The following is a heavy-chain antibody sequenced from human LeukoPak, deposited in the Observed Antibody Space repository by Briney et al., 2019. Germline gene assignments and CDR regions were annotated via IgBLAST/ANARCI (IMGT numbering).Heavy chain of an antibody. D-gene: IGHD6-6*01. J-gene: IGHJ4*02. V-gene: IGHV3-21*01. Sequence: GGSLRLSCAASGFTFNNYRMNWVRQAPGKGLEWVSSISSSSSYIYYADSVKGRFTISRDNAKNSLYLQMNSLRAEDTAVYYCARDLEQLVTPYDYWGQGTLVTVSS. CDR2: ISSSSSYI. CDR1: GFTFNNYR. CDR3: ARDLEQLVTPYDY.